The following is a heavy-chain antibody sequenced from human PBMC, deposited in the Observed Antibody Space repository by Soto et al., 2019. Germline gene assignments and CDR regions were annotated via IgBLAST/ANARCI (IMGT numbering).Heavy chain of an antibody. J-gene: IGHJ6*02. V-gene: IGHV3-30-3*01. CDR1: GFTFTSYA. Sequence: QVQLVESGGGVVQPRRSLRLSCAASGFTFTSYALYWVRQAPGMGLEWVAVISYDGSTKYYADSARGRFTISRDNSKNTLYLEMNSLRPEDTAVYYCARGTTKYYYYGMDVWGQGTTVTVSS. CDR2: ISYDGSTK. D-gene: IGHD4-4*01. CDR3: ARGTTKYYYYGMDV.